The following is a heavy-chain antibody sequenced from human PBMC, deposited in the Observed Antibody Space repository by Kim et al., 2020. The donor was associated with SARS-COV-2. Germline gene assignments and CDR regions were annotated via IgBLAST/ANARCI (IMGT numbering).Heavy chain of an antibody. Sequence: ASVKVSCKASGYTFTSYDINWVRQATGQGLEWMGWMNPNSGNTGYAQKFQGRVTMTRNTSISTAYMELSSLRSEDTAVYYCARGRCLYSSSPKCSFDPWGQGTLVTVSS. D-gene: IGHD6-6*01. CDR1: GYTFTSYD. V-gene: IGHV1-8*01. J-gene: IGHJ5*02. CDR2: MNPNSGNT. CDR3: ARGRCLYSSSPKCSFDP.